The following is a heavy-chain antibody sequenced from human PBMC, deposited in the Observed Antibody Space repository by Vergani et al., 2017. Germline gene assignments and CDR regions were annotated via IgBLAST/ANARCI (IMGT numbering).Heavy chain of an antibody. V-gene: IGHV5-51*01. Sequence: EVQLVQSGAEVKKPGESLKISCKYSESSFISNEIAWVRQMSGKGLQWMGNINPIDSKIAYSPSFQGQAIMSLDKSITTAYLQWRSLKASDPAIYYCTRHVPCGDGACLHFDHWGQGTQVTVSS. CDR3: TRHVPCGDGACLHFDH. CDR2: INPIDSKI. CDR1: ESSFISNE. D-gene: IGHD2-21*01. J-gene: IGHJ4*02.